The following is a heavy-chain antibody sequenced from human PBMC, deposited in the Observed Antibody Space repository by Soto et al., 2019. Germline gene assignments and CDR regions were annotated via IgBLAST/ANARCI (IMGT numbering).Heavy chain of an antibody. D-gene: IGHD2-8*02. CDR2: IDPIGGNT. J-gene: IGHJ1*01. CDR3: VRGYCTGSGSCEGDVQH. CDR1: GYTFTTYH. Sequence: QVQLEQSGAEVKEPGASVKISCKASGYTFTTYHIHWVRQAPGQGLDWMGMIDPIGGNTGYARKFQXRXAXTXXTTTGPAYREVNSLRFDDTAMYFCVRGYCTGSGSCEGDVQHWGQGTLVTVSS. V-gene: IGHV1-46*01.